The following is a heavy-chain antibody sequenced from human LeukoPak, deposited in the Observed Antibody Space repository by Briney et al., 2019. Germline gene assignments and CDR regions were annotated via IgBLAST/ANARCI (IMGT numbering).Heavy chain of an antibody. V-gene: IGHV4-39*01. CDR2: IYYSGST. CDR3: ARHPSYSSSYVDY. Sequence: SETLSLTCTVSGGSISSSSYYWGWIRQPPGKGLGWIGSIYYSGSTYYNPSLKSRVTISVDTSKNQFSLKLSSVTAADTAVYYCARHPSYSSSYVDYWGQGTLVTVSS. J-gene: IGHJ4*02. CDR1: GGSISSSSYY. D-gene: IGHD6-6*01.